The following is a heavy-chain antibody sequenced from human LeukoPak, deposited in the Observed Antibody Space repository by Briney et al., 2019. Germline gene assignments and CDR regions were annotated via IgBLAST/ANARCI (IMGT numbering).Heavy chain of an antibody. CDR3: ARLVGGVTRRWSYCYYYMDV. V-gene: IGHV4-4*09. CDR2: IYNGGSA. Sequence: SETLSLTCTVSGGSITSYYWGWIRQPPGKGLEWIGYIYNGGSAKYNPSLKSRVTISIDTSKNQFSLKLSSVTAADTAVYYCARLVGGVTRRWSYCYYYMDVWGKGTTVTVSS. D-gene: IGHD2-15*01. J-gene: IGHJ6*03. CDR1: GGSITSYY.